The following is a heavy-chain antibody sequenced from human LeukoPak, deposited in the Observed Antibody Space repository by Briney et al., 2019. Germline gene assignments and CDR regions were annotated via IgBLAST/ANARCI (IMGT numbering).Heavy chain of an antibody. Sequence: PGGSLRLSCAASGFTFSRDGMSWVHQAPGKGLEWVSGISGSGGSTNYADSVKGRFTISRDNSKNTLYLQMNSLRAEDTAVYYCAKVPTVLTYYFDYWGQGTLVTVSS. CDR2: ISGSGGST. CDR1: GFTFSRDG. V-gene: IGHV3-23*01. D-gene: IGHD4-23*01. J-gene: IGHJ4*02. CDR3: AKVPTVLTYYFDY.